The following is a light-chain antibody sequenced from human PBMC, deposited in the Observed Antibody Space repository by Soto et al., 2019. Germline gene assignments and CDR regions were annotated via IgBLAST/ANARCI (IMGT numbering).Light chain of an antibody. CDR2: GAS. J-gene: IGKJ2*01. V-gene: IGKV3-20*01. CDR1: QSVSSTY. CDR3: QQSDRFPYT. Sequence: DIVLTQSPGTLSLSAGERATLSCRASQSVSSTYLAWYQQKPGQAPRLLIYGASSGATGIPDRFSGSGSGTDFTLTITGLEPEESAVYYCQQSDRFPYTFGQGTKLEIK.